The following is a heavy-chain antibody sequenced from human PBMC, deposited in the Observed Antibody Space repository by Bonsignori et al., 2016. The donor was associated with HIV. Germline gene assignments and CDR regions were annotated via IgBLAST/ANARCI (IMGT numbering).Heavy chain of an antibody. Sequence: VRQAPGKGLEWVSAISGSGGSTYYADSVKGRFTISRDNSKNTLYLQMNSLRAEDTAVYYCAKDPDWGSYYFDYWGQGTLVTVSS. D-gene: IGHD7-27*01. CDR2: ISGSGGST. J-gene: IGHJ4*02. CDR3: AKDPDWGSYYFDY. V-gene: IGHV3-23*01.